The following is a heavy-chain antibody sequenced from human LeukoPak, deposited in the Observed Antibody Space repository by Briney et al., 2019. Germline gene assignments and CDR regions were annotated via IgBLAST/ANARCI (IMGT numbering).Heavy chain of an antibody. V-gene: IGHV3-23*01. D-gene: IGHD3-22*01. J-gene: IGHJ4*02. CDR3: AKDKYHDSSGTFDY. Sequence: GGSLRLSCAASGFTFNIYAMSWVRQAPGKGLEWVSRISGSGGGTFYAGSVEGRFTISRDNSKNTLSLQMNSLRAEDTAVYYCAKDKYHDSSGTFDYWGQGTLVTVSS. CDR2: ISGSGGGT. CDR1: GFTFNIYA.